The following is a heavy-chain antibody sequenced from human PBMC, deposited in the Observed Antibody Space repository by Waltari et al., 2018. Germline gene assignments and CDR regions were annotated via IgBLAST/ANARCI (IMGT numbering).Heavy chain of an antibody. J-gene: IGHJ4*02. Sequence: QVQLVESGGGVVQAGGSRRLSCAAAGVHSGLYDMQWVRQAPGKGLEWLSFVRNDGGSKYFADSVKGRFTISRDNSKNTVFLQLNSLRPEDTGLYYCVKGGTSFDYWGQGARVTVTS. CDR3: VKGGTSFDY. CDR1: GVHSGLYD. D-gene: IGHD1-26*01. V-gene: IGHV3-30*02. CDR2: VRNDGGSK.